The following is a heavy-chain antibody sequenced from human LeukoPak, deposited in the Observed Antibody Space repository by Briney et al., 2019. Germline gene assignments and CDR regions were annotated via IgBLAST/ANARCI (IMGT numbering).Heavy chain of an antibody. Sequence: ASVKVSCKASGGTFSSDAISWVRQAPGEGGEWMGGIIPIFGTANYAQKSQGRVTITADESTSTAYMEPSSLRSEDTAVYYCARPGSDGRSDYWGQGTLVTVSS. CDR3: ARPGSDGRSDY. V-gene: IGHV1-69*13. D-gene: IGHD5-24*01. J-gene: IGHJ4*02. CDR1: GGTFSSDA. CDR2: IIPIFGTA.